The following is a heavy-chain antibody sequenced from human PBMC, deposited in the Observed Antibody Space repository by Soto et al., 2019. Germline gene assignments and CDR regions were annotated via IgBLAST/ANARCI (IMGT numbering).Heavy chain of an antibody. CDR3: TRSGAKVYYFDY. D-gene: IGHD2-8*01. CDR1: GFTFSSYD. CDR2: VSASGGST. Sequence: GGSLRLSCAASGFTFSSYDMRWVRQAPGKGLEWVSAVSASGGSTYFADSVKGRFTISRDNSKNTLFLQMKSLRAEDTAIYYCTRSGAKVYYFDYWGQGTVVTVSS. V-gene: IGHV3-23*01. J-gene: IGHJ4*02.